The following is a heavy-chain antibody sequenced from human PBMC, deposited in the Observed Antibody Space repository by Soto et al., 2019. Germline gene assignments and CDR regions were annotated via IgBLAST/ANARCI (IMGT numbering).Heavy chain of an antibody. CDR3: ARDRGSGWYLTYYYYGMDV. D-gene: IGHD6-19*01. J-gene: IGHJ6*02. CDR2: INPNSGGT. V-gene: IGHV1-2*02. Sequence: ASVKVSCKASGYTFSGYYMHWVRQAPGQGLEWMGWINPNSGGTNYAQKFQGRVTMTRDTSISTAYMELSRLRSDDTAAYYCARDRGSGWYLTYYYYGMDVWGQGTTVTVSS. CDR1: GYTFSGYY.